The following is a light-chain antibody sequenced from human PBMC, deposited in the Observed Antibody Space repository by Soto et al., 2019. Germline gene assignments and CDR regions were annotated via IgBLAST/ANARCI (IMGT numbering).Light chain of an antibody. V-gene: IGLV2-23*01. CDR2: EGT. Sequence: QSALTQPASVSGSPGQSITISCTGSSSDVGSYNFVSWYQQHPGKAPKLIIYEGTKRPSGVSNRFSGSKSGNTASLTISGLQAEDEADYYCCSYAGSRTVVFGTGTRSPS. CDR1: SSDVGSYNF. J-gene: IGLJ1*01. CDR3: CSYAGSRTVV.